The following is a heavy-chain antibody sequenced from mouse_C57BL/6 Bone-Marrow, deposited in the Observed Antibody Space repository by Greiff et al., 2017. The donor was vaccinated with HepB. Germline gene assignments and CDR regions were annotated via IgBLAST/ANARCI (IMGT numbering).Heavy chain of an antibody. Sequence: VQLQQPGAELVMPGASVKLSCKASGYTFTSYWMHWVKQRPGQGLEWIGEIDPSDSYTNYNQKFKGKSTLTVDKSSSTAYMQLSSLTSEDSAVYYCARSIYYGSSYGFDYWGQGTTLTVSS. CDR2: IDPSDSYT. V-gene: IGHV1-69*01. J-gene: IGHJ2*01. CDR3: ARSIYYGSSYGFDY. D-gene: IGHD1-1*01. CDR1: GYTFTSYW.